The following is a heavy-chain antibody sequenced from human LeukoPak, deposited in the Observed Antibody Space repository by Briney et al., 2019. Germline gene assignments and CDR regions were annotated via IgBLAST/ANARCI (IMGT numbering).Heavy chain of an antibody. V-gene: IGHV1-3*01. D-gene: IGHD3-3*01. J-gene: IGHJ4*02. CDR2: INAGNGNT. Sequence: GASVKVSCKASGYTFTSYGMHWVRQAPGQRLEWMGWINAGNGNTKYSQKFQGRVTISRDTSASTAYMELSSLRSEDTAVYYCARERRSGLTYYDFWSGQLTFPSEDYRGQGTLVTVSS. CDR1: GYTFTSYG. CDR3: ARERRSGLTYYDFWSGQLTFPSEDY.